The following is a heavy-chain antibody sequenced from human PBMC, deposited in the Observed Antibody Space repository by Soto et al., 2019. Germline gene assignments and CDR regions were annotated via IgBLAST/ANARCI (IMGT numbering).Heavy chain of an antibody. D-gene: IGHD1-26*01. J-gene: IGHJ6*02. CDR3: ARDGSAVGYYYGMDV. Sequence: SETLSLTCTVSGGSISSGDYYWSWVRQPPGKGLEWIGYIYYSGSTYYNPSLKSRVTISVDTSKNQFSLKLSSVTAADTAVYYCARDGSAVGYYYGMDVWGQGTTVTVSS. CDR2: IYYSGST. V-gene: IGHV4-30-4*01. CDR1: GGSISSGDYY.